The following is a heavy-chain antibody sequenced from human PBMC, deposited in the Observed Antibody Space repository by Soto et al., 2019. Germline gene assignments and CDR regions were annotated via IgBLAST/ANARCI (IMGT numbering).Heavy chain of an antibody. D-gene: IGHD2-2*01. V-gene: IGHV4-31*03. Sequence: QVQLQESGPGLVKPSQTLSLTCTVSGGSISGGPYYWTWIRQHPGSGLEWIGYIYYTGSTYYNPSLKSRVIMLVDTSNNQLSLKLSSVTAADTAVYFCARVSGIVVVPTAKDPHYYYMDVWGKGTTVTVSS. CDR2: IYYTGST. J-gene: IGHJ6*03. CDR1: GGSISGGPYY. CDR3: ARVSGIVVVPTAKDPHYYYMDV.